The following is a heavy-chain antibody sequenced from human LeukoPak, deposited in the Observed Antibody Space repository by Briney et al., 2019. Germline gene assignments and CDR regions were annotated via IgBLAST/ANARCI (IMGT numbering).Heavy chain of an antibody. Sequence: SETLSLTCTVSGGSISSYYWSWIRQPPGKGLEWIASINYSGSTYYNPSLKSRVTISVDTSENQFSLKLSSVTAADTAVYYCARYVVYGSGKYYFDYWGQGTLVTVSS. J-gene: IGHJ4*02. CDR1: GGSISSYY. V-gene: IGHV4-39*01. CDR2: INYSGST. CDR3: ARYVVYGSGKYYFDY. D-gene: IGHD3-10*01.